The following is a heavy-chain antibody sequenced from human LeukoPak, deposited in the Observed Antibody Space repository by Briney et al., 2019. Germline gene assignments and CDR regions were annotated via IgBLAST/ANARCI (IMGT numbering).Heavy chain of an antibody. CDR1: AYTFTSYY. J-gene: IGHJ4*02. CDR3: VRSGELLTHY. D-gene: IGHD1-26*01. Sequence: ASVKVSCKASAYTFTSYYMHWVRQAPGQGLEWMGIINPSGGSTSYAQKFQGRVTMTRDTSTSTVYMELSSLRSEDTAVYYCVRSGELLTHYWAQGTLVTVSS. CDR2: INPSGGST. V-gene: IGHV1-46*01.